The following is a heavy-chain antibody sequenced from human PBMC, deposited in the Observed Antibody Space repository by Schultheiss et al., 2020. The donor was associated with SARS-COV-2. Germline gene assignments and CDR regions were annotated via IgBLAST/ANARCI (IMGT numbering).Heavy chain of an antibody. CDR1: GFTFSSYG. Sequence: GGSLRLSCAASGFTFSSYGMHWVRQAPGKGLEWVAVIWYDGSNKYYADSVNGRFTISRDNSMNTLYLQMNSLRAEDTAVYYCAKDGVRYCGGDCPDYWGQGTLVTVSS. CDR2: IWYDGSNK. D-gene: IGHD2-21*02. J-gene: IGHJ4*02. CDR3: AKDGVRYCGGDCPDY. V-gene: IGHV3-33*06.